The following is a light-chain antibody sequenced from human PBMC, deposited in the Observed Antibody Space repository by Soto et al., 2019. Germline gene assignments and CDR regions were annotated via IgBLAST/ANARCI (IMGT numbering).Light chain of an antibody. V-gene: IGKV1-5*01. CDR3: HHYNSQT. Sequence: DMPMTQSLSILSASVGDRVTITCRASASISSWLPWYQQPAGQAPKLLIYDASSLESGVPSRFSGSGSGTEFTLTLSSLQPYALSTYYCHHYNSQTFGQGTKVDI. J-gene: IGKJ1*01. CDR1: ASISSW. CDR2: DAS.